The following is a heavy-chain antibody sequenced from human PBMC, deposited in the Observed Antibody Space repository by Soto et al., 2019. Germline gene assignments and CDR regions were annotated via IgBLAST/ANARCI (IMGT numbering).Heavy chain of an antibody. CDR2: ISDSGRTI. J-gene: IGHJ6*02. D-gene: IGHD3-3*01. V-gene: IGHV3-48*03. Sequence: GGSLRLACSASGFTFSSYEMNWVRQAPGKGLEWVSYISDSGRTIYYADSVKGRFTVSRDDAQNSVYLQMDSLRAEDTAVYYCARDLLHYDFWSGYSAYFYYGMDVWGPGTTVTVSS. CDR3: ARDLLHYDFWSGYSAYFYYGMDV. CDR1: GFTFSSYE.